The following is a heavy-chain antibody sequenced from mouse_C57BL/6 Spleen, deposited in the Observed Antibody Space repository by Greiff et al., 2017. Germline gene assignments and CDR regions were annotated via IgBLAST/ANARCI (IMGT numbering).Heavy chain of an antibody. J-gene: IGHJ4*01. V-gene: IGHV1-59*01. Sequence: QVPLQQPGAELVRPGTSVKLSCKASGYTFTSYWMHWVQQRPGQGLEWIGVIDPSDSYTNYTQKFKGKATLTVDTSSSTAYMPLSSLTSEDSAVYYCARYYYANYYAMDYWGKGTSVTVSS. CDR3: ARYYYANYYAMDY. D-gene: IGHD1-1*01. CDR1: GYTFTSYW. CDR2: IDPSDSYT.